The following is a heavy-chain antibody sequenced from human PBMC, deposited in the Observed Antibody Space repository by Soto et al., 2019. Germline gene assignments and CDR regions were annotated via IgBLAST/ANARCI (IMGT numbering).Heavy chain of an antibody. CDR1: GFTFSNAW. D-gene: IGHD3-9*01. J-gene: IGHJ4*02. V-gene: IGHV3-15*01. CDR3: TTNYNYDILTGYSIARDY. Sequence: GGSLRLSCAASGFTFSNAWMSWVRQAPGKGLEWVGRIKSKTDGGTTDYAAPVKGRFTISRDDSKNTLYLQMNSLKTEDTAVYYCTTNYNYDILTGYSIARDYWGQGTLVTVSS. CDR2: IKSKTDGGTT.